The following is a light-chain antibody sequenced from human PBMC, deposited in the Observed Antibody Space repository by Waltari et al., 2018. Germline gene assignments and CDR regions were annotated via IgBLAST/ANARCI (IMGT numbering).Light chain of an antibody. J-gene: IGLJ1*01. CDR1: SSDVGVYNY. Sequence: QSALTQPRSVSGSPGQSVTISCTGTSSDVGVYNYVSWYQQHPGKAPKLMIYDVTKRPSGVPDRFSGSKSGNTASLTIFGLQAEDEADYYCCSFAGSFYVFGTGTKVTVL. CDR3: CSFAGSFYV. V-gene: IGLV2-11*01. CDR2: DVT.